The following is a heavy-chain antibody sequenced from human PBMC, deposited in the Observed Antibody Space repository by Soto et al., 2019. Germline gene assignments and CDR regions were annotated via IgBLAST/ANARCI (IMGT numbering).Heavy chain of an antibody. Sequence: QITLKESGPTLVKPTQTLTLTCTFSGFSLSTSGVGVGWIRQPPGKALEWLALIYWDDDKRYSPSLKSRLTITKDTSKNQVVLTMTNMDPVVTATYYCAHKGIAVAGYEYFQHWGQGTLVTVSS. V-gene: IGHV2-5*02. CDR3: AHKGIAVAGYEYFQH. CDR1: GFSLSTSGVG. D-gene: IGHD6-19*01. J-gene: IGHJ1*01. CDR2: IYWDDDK.